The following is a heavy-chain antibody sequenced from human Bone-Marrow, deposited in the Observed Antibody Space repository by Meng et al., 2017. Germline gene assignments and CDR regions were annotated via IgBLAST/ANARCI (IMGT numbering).Heavy chain of an antibody. V-gene: IGHV7-4-1*02. J-gene: IGHJ4*02. CDR1: GYTLTIYA. CDR3: TRDGYSDCSRTSCFDY. Sequence: QMQLVQTGSELGKPGASVKVSCKATGYTLTIYAINWLRQAPGQGLEWRGWINTKTGNPTYAQGFTGRLVFSLDTSVSTAYLQISGLKADDTAVYYCTRDGYSDCSRTSCFDYWGQGTLVTVSS. CDR2: INTKTGNP. D-gene: IGHD2-2*01.